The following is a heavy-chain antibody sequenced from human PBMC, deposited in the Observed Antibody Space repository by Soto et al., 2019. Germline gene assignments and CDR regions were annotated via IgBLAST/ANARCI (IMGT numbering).Heavy chain of an antibody. D-gene: IGHD5-12*01. CDR2: INHSGST. CDR3: ARDRHGYVVFYYGMDV. J-gene: IGHJ6*02. CDR1: GGTFIGYY. Sequence: LVTLPLTCAVYGGTFIGYYWSWIRQPPGKGLEWIGEINHSGSTNYNPSLKSRVTISVDTSKNQFSLKLSSVTAADTAVYYCARDRHGYVVFYYGMDVWGQGTTVTVSS. V-gene: IGHV4-34*01.